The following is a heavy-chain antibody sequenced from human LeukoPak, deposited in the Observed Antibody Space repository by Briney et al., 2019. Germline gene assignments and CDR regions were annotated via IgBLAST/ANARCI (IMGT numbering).Heavy chain of an antibody. CDR2: IRYDGSNK. CDR1: GFTFSSYG. V-gene: IGHV3-30*02. D-gene: IGHD3-10*01. J-gene: IGHJ4*02. CDR3: AKGDGSGSYYNVFDY. Sequence: PGGSLRLSCAASGFTFSSYGMHWVRQAPGKGLEWVAFIRYDGSNKYYADSVKGRFTISRDNSKNTLYLQMNSLRAEDTAVYYCAKGDGSGSYYNVFDYWGQGTLVTVSS.